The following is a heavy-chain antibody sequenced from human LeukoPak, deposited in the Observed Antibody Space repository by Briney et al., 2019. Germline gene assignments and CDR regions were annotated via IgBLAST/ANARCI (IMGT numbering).Heavy chain of an antibody. CDR3: ASLAAAAVYYFDY. CDR1: GFTFSSYW. CDR2: IKQDGSEK. V-gene: IGHV3-7*01. J-gene: IGHJ4*02. D-gene: IGHD6-13*01. Sequence: SGGSLRLSCAASGFTFSSYWMSWVRQAPGKGLEWVANIKQDGSEKYYVDSVKGRFTISRDNAKNSLYLQMNSLRAEDTAVYYCASLAAAAVYYFDYWGQGTLVTVSS.